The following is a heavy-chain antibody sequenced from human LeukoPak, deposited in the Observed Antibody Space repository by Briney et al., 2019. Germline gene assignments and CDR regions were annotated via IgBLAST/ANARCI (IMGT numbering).Heavy chain of an antibody. D-gene: IGHD6-19*01. CDR1: GGSISSYY. J-gene: IGHJ4*02. CDR3: ARFEQWLVGYDY. CDR2: IYYSGST. V-gene: IGHV4-59*08. Sequence: PSETLSLTCTVSGGSISSYYWSWIRQPPGKGLEWIRYIYYSGSTNYNPSLKSRVTISVDTSKNQFSLKLSSVTAIDTAVYYCARFEQWLVGYDYWGQGTLVTVSS.